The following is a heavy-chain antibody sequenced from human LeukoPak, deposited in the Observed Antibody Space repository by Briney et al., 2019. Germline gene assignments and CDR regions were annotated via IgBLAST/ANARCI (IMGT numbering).Heavy chain of an antibody. CDR2: IIPILGIA. CDR3: AGDLYCSSTSCSPFDY. V-gene: IGHV1-69*02. J-gene: IGHJ4*02. Sequence: SVKVSCKASGGTFSSYTISWVRQAPGQGLEWMGRIIPILGIANYAQKFQGRVTITADKSTSTAYMELSSLRSEDTAVYYCAGDLYCSSTSCSPFDYWGQGTLVTVSS. CDR1: GGTFSSYT. D-gene: IGHD2-2*01.